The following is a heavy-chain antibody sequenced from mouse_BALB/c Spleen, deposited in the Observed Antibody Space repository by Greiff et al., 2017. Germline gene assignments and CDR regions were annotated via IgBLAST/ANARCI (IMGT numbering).Heavy chain of an antibody. Sequence: EVQLVESGGDLVKPGGSLKLSCAASGFTFSSYGMSWVRQTPDKRLEWVATISSGGSYTYYPDSVKGRFTISRDNAKNTLYLQMSSLKSEDTAMYYCARDLLPGFDYWGQGTTLTVSS. CDR3: ARDLLPGFDY. D-gene: IGHD2-10*01. CDR2: ISSGGSYT. CDR1: GFTFSSYG. J-gene: IGHJ2*01. V-gene: IGHV5-6*01.